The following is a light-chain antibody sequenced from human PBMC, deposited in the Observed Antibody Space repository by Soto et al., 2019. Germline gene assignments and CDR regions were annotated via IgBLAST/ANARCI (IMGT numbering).Light chain of an antibody. V-gene: IGKV4-1*01. CDR3: QQCYNTPS. J-gene: IGKJ3*01. Sequence: DIVMTQSPDSLSVSLGERATINCKSSQSVLYSSNNKNCLAWYQQKPGQSPKLLIYWASTRESGVPDRFSGSRSGTDFTLTISSLQAEDVAVYYCQQCYNTPSFGLGTKVDI. CDR2: WAS. CDR1: QSVLYSSNNKNC.